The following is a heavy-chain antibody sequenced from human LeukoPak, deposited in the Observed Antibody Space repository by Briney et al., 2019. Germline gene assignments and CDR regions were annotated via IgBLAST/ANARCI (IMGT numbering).Heavy chain of an antibody. CDR2: INPRGTST. D-gene: IGHD4-23*01. J-gene: IGHJ5*02. CDR3: ARDNSMHERGWWFDP. CDR1: GCSFISYY. Sequence: ASVKVSCKSSGCSFISYYMHWVRQAPGQGLEWVGVINPRGTSTIYAEKFQGRILMTRDMSTTTDYMELSSLKSDDTAVYYCARDNSMHERGWWFDPWGQGTLVTVSS. V-gene: IGHV1-46*01.